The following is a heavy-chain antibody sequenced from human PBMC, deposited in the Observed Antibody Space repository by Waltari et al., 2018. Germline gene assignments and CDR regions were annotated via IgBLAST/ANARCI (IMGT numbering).Heavy chain of an antibody. Sequence: QLQLQESGPGLVKPSETLSLTCTVSGGSMNGYYWGWNRQSPGKGLGRRGGGLYDGGGIRHPPGKGLECIGSVFYPGTTYYKPSLKSRLTISIDTSKNQFSLRLASVTAADTAVYYCARHNSGYYTPHDYWGQGTQVTVSS. CDR1: GGSMNGYYWGWNRQSPGKGLGRRGGGLYD. CDR3: ARHNSGYYTPHDY. V-gene: IGHV4-39*01. D-gene: IGHD3-22*01. CDR2: VFYPGTT. J-gene: IGHJ4*02.